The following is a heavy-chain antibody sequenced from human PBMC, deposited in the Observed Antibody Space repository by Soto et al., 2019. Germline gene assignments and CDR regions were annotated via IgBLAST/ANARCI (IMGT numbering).Heavy chain of an antibody. CDR2: ISAYNGNT. D-gene: IGHD4-17*01. J-gene: IGHJ4*02. V-gene: IGHV1-18*01. Sequence: QVQLVQSGAEVKKPGASVKVSCKASGYTFTSYGISWVRQAPGQGLEWMGWISAYNGNTNYAQKLQGRFTMTTDTSTTTAYMELRSVRADDTAVYYCARDWETTVTTQPDYWGQGTLVTVSS. CDR1: GYTFTSYG. CDR3: ARDWETTVTTQPDY.